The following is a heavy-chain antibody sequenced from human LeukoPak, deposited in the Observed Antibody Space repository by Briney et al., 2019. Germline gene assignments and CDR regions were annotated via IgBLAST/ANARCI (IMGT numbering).Heavy chain of an antibody. CDR2: IYYSGST. CDR1: GGSISSSSYY. CDR3: ARHKDYYYSYMDV. V-gene: IGHV4-39*01. J-gene: IGHJ6*03. Sequence: PSETLSLTCTVSGGSISSSSYYWGWIRQPPGKGLEWIGTIYYSGSTYYNPSLTSRVTISVDTSKNQFSLKLSSVTAADTAVYYCARHKDYYYSYMDVWGKGTTVTISS.